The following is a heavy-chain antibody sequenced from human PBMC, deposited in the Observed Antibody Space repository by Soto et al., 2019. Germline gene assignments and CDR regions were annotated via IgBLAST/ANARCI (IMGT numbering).Heavy chain of an antibody. D-gene: IGHD6-19*01. CDR2: IYSGGSI. CDR1: GITVSSNY. V-gene: IGHV3-66*01. CDR3: ARGLVAGTVYFDY. J-gene: IGHJ4*02. Sequence: GGSLRLSCAASGITVSSNYMSWVRQAPGKGLEWVSVIYSGGSIYYADSVKGRFTISRDTSKNTLYLQMNSLRAEDTAVYYCARGLVAGTVYFDYWGRGTLVTVSS.